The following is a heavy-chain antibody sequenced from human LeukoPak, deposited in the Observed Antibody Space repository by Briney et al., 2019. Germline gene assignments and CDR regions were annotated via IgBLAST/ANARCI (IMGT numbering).Heavy chain of an antibody. CDR1: GFTFSSYS. D-gene: IGHD2-8*01. V-gene: IGHV3-21*01. CDR2: ISSSSSYV. Sequence: GGSLRLSCAAFGFTFSSYSMNWVRQAPGTGLEWVSSISSSSSYVYYADSVKGRFTISRDNAKNSLYLQMNSLRAEDTAVYYCARDRPGYCTNGVCYAPLHYWGQGTLVTVSS. J-gene: IGHJ4*02. CDR3: ARDRPGYCTNGVCYAPLHY.